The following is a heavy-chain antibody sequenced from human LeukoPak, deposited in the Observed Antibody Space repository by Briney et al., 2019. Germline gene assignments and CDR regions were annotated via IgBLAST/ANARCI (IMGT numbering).Heavy chain of an antibody. Sequence: SVKVSCKASGGTFSSYAISWVRQAPGQGLEWMGGIIPIFGTANYAQKFQGRVTITTDESTSTAYMELRSLRSDDTAVYYCARVYVHGGKKYFDYWGQGTLVTVSS. CDR3: ARVYVHGGKKYFDY. CDR1: GGTFSSYA. D-gene: IGHD3-10*02. CDR2: IIPIFGTA. V-gene: IGHV1-69*05. J-gene: IGHJ4*02.